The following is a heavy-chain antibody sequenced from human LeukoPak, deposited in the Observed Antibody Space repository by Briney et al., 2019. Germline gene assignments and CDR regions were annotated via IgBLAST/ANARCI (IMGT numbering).Heavy chain of an antibody. CDR3: ARGDYYDSSGYPLSFDY. Sequence: SETLSLTCAVYGRSFTIYSWTWIRQPPGKSLEWVGEISPSGNTQYNPSLKSRVTISVDTSKNQFSLKLSSVTAADTAVYYCARGDYYDSSGYPLSFDYWGQGTLVTVSS. J-gene: IGHJ4*02. CDR1: GRSFTIYS. D-gene: IGHD3-22*01. CDR2: ISPSGNT. V-gene: IGHV4-34*01.